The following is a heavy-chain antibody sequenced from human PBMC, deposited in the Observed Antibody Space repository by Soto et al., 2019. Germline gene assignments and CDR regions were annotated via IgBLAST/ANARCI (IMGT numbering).Heavy chain of an antibody. Sequence: EVQLVESGGGLVQPGGSLRLSCAASGLIFSDYHMDWVRQAPGKGLEWVGRIRRKANSYTTEYAASVKGRFTISRDDSKNALYLQMNSLKSEDTAVYYCARDEAYKWNDGGWFDPWGQGTLVTVSS. V-gene: IGHV3-72*01. CDR2: IRRKANSYTT. CDR1: GLIFSDYH. J-gene: IGHJ5*02. D-gene: IGHD1-1*01. CDR3: ARDEAYKWNDGGWFDP.